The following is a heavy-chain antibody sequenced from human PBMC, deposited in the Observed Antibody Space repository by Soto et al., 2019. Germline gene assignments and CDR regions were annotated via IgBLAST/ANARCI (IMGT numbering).Heavy chain of an antibody. CDR1: GGSFSSYV. J-gene: IGHJ5*02. V-gene: IGHV1-69*06. D-gene: IGHD3-10*01. CDR2: IIPLSNAP. CDR3: AQETYYCHFRDYHWLAP. Sequence: QGQLVQSGAEVKKPGSSVKVSCKASGGSFSSYVISWIREAPGQGLEWMGGIIPLSNAPNYAQRFQDRVTMSVDNSTSTAYMELRSLRSDATAIYYCAQETYYCHFRDYHWLAPCGQGTLVTVSS.